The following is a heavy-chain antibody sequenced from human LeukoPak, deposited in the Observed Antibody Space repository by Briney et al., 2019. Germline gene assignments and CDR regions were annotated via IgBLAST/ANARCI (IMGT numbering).Heavy chain of an antibody. J-gene: IGHJ4*02. Sequence: PGGSLRLSCAASGFIFDNYAMSWVRQAPGKGLEWVSAISGSGANTYYADSVKGRFTISRDNSKNTLYLQLNSLRAEDTTVYYCAKDAAIVVVTAIPGGVDYWGQGTLVTVSS. CDR1: GFIFDNYA. D-gene: IGHD2-21*02. CDR3: AKDAAIVVVTAIPGGVDY. V-gene: IGHV3-23*01. CDR2: ISGSGANT.